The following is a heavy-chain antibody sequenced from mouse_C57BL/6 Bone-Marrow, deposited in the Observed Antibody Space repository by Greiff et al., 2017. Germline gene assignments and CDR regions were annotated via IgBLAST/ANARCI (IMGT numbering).Heavy chain of an antibody. CDR2: IYPGDGDT. V-gene: IGHV1-82*01. CDR3: ARERFGFAY. Sequence: QVQLQQSGPELVKPGASVKISCKASGYAFSSSWMNWVKQRPGKGLEWIGRIYPGDGDTTYNGKFKGKATLTTDKSSSTAYMQLSSLTSEDSAVYFCARERFGFAYGGQGTLVTVSA. CDR1: GYAFSSSW. J-gene: IGHJ3*01.